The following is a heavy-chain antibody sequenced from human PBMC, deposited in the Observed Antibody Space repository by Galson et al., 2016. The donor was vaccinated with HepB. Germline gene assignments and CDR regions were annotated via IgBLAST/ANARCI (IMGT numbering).Heavy chain of an antibody. CDR2: ISHGGGRT. V-gene: IGHV3-23*01. CDR3: AIVPVDREDYD. CDR1: GVVFSNYA. D-gene: IGHD4-17*01. J-gene: IGHJ1*01. Sequence: SLRLSCAVSGVVFSNYAVTWVRQAPGRGLEWVSGISHGGGRTFYAESVEGRFTISRDNSQNTVFLQMNSLRGEDTAVYYRAIVPVDREDYDWGQGTLVTVSS.